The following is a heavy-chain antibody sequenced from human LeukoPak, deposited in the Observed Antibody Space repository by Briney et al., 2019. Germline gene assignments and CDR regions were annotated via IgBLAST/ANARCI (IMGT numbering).Heavy chain of an antibody. V-gene: IGHV4-38-2*02. D-gene: IGHD3-22*01. CDR2: IYHSGST. CDR1: GYSISSGNY. Sequence: PSETLSLTCSVSGYSISSGNYWGWIRQPPGKGLEWIGSIYHSGSTYYNPSLKSRVTISVDTSKNQFSLKLSSVTAADTAVYFCAREDYYNSGGYYLDYWGQGTLVTVSS. CDR3: AREDYYNSGGYYLDY. J-gene: IGHJ4*02.